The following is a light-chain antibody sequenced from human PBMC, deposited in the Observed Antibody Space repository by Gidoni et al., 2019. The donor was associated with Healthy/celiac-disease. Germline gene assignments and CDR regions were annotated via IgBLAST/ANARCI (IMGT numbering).Light chain of an antibody. Sequence: EIVLTQSPGTLSLSAGERATLSCRASQSVSSSYLAWYQQKPGQAPRLLIYGASSRATGIPDRFSGSGSGTDFTLAISRLEPEEFAVYYCQQFGSSPFTFGPGTKVDVE. CDR3: QQFGSSPFT. CDR2: GAS. V-gene: IGKV3-20*01. CDR1: QSVSSSY. J-gene: IGKJ3*01.